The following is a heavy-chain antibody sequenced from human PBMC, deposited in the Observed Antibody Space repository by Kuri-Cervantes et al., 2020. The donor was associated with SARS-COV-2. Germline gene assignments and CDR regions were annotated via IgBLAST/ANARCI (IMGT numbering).Heavy chain of an antibody. Sequence: GSLRLSCTVSGGSISSSSYYWGWIRQPPGKGLEWIGSMYHSGSTYYNPSLKSRLTISVDTSKNQFSLKLSSVTAADTAVYYCARDLLLPHTIFGVVHTEVYYYYYMDVWGKGTTVTVSS. J-gene: IGHJ6*03. CDR3: ARDLLLPHTIFGVVHTEVYYYYYMDV. CDR2: MYHSGST. CDR1: GGSISSSSYY. V-gene: IGHV4-39*07. D-gene: IGHD3-3*01.